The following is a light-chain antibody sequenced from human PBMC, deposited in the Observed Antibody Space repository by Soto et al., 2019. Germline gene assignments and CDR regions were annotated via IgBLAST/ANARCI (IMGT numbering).Light chain of an antibody. CDR3: HQTFANPWT. J-gene: IGKJ1*01. CDR1: QSISSW. V-gene: IGKV1-39*01. Sequence: DIQMTQSPSTLSASVGDRVTITCRASQSISSWLAWYQQKPGKAPKRLIHAASTLQSGAPSTFSGSGYGTDFALTISSLQTEEIATYYCHQTFANPWTFAHGTRWIS. CDR2: AAS.